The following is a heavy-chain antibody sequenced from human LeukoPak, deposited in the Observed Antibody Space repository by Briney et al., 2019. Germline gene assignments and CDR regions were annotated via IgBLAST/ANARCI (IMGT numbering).Heavy chain of an antibody. CDR3: ARDRGYYYDSSGFDY. Sequence: SETLSLTCTVSGGSISSYYWSWIRQPPGKGVEWIGYIFYSGRTNYNPSLKSRVTISVDMSKNQFSLKLSSVTAADTAVYYCARDRGYYYDSSGFDYWGQGTLVTVSS. J-gene: IGHJ4*02. V-gene: IGHV4-59*01. D-gene: IGHD3-22*01. CDR1: GGSISSYY. CDR2: IFYSGRT.